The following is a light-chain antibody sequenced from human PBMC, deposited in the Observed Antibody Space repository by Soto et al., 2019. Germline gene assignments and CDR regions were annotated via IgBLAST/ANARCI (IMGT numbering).Light chain of an antibody. J-gene: IGKJ4*01. CDR2: AAS. Sequence: DIQLTQSPSSLSASVGDRVTITCRASQSISRYLNWYQQKPGKAPKVLISAASSLQSGVPSRFSGSGSGTDFTLTISSLQPEDFATYYCQQCFSLTPLTFGGGTKVE. V-gene: IGKV1-39*01. CDR3: QQCFSLTPLT. CDR1: QSISRY.